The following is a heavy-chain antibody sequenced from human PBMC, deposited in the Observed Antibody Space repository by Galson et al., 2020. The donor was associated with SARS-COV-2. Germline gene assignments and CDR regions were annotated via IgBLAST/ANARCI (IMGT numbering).Heavy chain of an antibody. CDR2: INSDGSNT. V-gene: IGHV3-74*01. CDR1: GFTFSSYW. D-gene: IGHD4-17*01. J-gene: IGHJ4*02. Sequence: GESLKISCAASGFTFSSYWMHWVRQVPGKGLVWVSRINSDGSNTNYADSVKGRFTISRDNAKNTVYLQMNGLRAEDTAVYYCARGFLDYGGNELWGQGTLVTVSS. CDR3: ARGFLDYGGNEL.